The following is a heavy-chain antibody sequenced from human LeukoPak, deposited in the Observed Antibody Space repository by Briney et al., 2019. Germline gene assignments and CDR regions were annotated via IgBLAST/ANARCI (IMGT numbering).Heavy chain of an antibody. CDR1: GGSISSYY. D-gene: IGHD5-18*01. Sequence: SETLSLTCTVSGGSISSYYWSWIRQPAGKGLEWIGRIYTSGSTNYNPSLKSRVTMSVDTSKNQFSLKLSSVTAADTAVYYCASGGTAMVTLFGDYYYGMDVWGQGTTVTASS. V-gene: IGHV4-4*07. J-gene: IGHJ6*02. CDR3: ASGGTAMVTLFGDYYYGMDV. CDR2: IYTSGST.